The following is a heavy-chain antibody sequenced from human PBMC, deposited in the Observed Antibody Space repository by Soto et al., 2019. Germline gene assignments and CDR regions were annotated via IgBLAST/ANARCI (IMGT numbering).Heavy chain of an antibody. V-gene: IGHV4-4*07. CDR2: IDTSGNT. J-gene: IGHJ6*02. D-gene: IGHD6-13*01. Sequence: PSETLSLTCTVSVDSITTYCWSWIRQPAGKGLEWIGRIDTSGNTNYNPSLKSRVTMSVDTSKKQFSLKLTSVTAADTAVYYCARYSNNWFQTEGMDVWGQGTTVTVSS. CDR1: VDSITTYC. CDR3: ARYSNNWFQTEGMDV.